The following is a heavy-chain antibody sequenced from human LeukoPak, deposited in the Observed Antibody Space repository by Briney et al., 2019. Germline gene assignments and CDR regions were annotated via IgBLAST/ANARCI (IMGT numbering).Heavy chain of an antibody. D-gene: IGHD2-15*01. CDR1: GFTFSSYN. V-gene: IGHV3-21*01. Sequence: GGSLRLSCAASGFTFSSYNMNWVRQAPGRGLEWVSSISSTGSYIYYADSVKGRFTISRDNAQNSLYLQMNSLRVEDTAVYYCARVLETDCRGGSCYSGLDYWGQGTLVTVSS. J-gene: IGHJ4*02. CDR2: ISSTGSYI. CDR3: ARVLETDCRGGSCYSGLDY.